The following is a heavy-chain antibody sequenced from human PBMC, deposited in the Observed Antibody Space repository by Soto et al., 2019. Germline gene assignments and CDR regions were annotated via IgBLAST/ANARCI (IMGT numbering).Heavy chain of an antibody. V-gene: IGHV3-7*01. Sequence: GSLSLSCATSDFTFRNSWINWVRQAPGKGLEWVANIKPDGGATNYVDSVKGRFTISRDNVRNSASLQMNRLRAEDTAVYYCVRALVGYTKVPFDHWGQGTLVTVSS. CDR3: VRALVGYTKVPFDH. D-gene: IGHD1-26*01. CDR2: IKPDGGAT. CDR1: DFTFRNSW. J-gene: IGHJ4*02.